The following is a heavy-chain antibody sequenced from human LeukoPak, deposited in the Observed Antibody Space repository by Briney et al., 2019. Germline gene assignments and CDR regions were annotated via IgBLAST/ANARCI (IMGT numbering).Heavy chain of an antibody. CDR2: IYYSGST. V-gene: IGHV4-59*08. Sequence: TSETLSLTCTVSGASITSFYWSWIRQPPGKGLEWIGYIYYSGSTNYNPSLKSRVTISVDTSKNRFSLKLSSVTAADTAVYYCARQVAAAGDFDYWGQGTLVTVSS. CDR3: ARQVAAAGDFDY. J-gene: IGHJ4*02. D-gene: IGHD6-13*01. CDR1: GASITSFY.